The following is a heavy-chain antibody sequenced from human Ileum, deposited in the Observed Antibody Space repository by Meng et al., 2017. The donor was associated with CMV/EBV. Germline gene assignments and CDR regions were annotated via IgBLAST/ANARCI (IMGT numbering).Heavy chain of an antibody. CDR3: AREAVGVENGDYADY. CDR2: INHSGST. Sequence: GQLRQEGARLLKPSEALSLTCAVDGGSFSVYYWSRIRQFPWKGLEWKGEINHSGSTNYNPSLKSRVTISADTSKKWFSLKVSSVTAADTAVYYCAREAVGVENGDYADYWGQGILVTVSS. V-gene: IGHV4-34*01. J-gene: IGHJ4*02. D-gene: IGHD4-17*01. CDR1: GGSFSVYY.